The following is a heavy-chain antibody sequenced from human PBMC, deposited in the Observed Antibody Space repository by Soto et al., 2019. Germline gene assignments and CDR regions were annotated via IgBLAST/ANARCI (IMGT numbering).Heavy chain of an antibody. CDR3: ALASEEGDGYNLDYFDY. Sequence: GGSLRLSCAASGFTFSSYAMSWVRQAPGKGLEWVSAISGSGGSTYYADSVKGRFTISRDNSKNTLYLQMNSLRAEDTAVHYCALASEEGDGYNLDYFDYWGQGTLVTVSS. CDR1: GFTFSSYA. CDR2: ISGSGGST. J-gene: IGHJ4*02. D-gene: IGHD1-1*01. V-gene: IGHV3-23*01.